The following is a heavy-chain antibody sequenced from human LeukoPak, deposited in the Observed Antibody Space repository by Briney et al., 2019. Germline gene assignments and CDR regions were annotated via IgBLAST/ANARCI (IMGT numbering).Heavy chain of an antibody. D-gene: IGHD2/OR15-2a*01. CDR3: ATQYLGYDY. CDR1: GGSFSGYY. J-gene: IGHJ4*02. Sequence: SETLSLTCAVYGGSFSGYYWSWIRQPPGKGLEWIGEINHSGSTNYNPSLKSRVTISVDTSKNQLSLKLSSVTAADTAVYYCATQYLGYDYWGQGTLVTVSS. V-gene: IGHV4-34*01. CDR2: INHSGST.